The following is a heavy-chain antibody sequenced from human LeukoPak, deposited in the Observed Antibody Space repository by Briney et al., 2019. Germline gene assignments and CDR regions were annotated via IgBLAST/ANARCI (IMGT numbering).Heavy chain of an antibody. Sequence: PSETLSLTCTVSGGSISNSHYYWGWIRQPPGKGLEWIGTLYYSVTTYYNPSLKSRVTISVDTSENQFSLKLSSVPAADTAVYYCARLRRSHADQWGQGTLVTVSS. CDR3: ARLRRSHADQ. D-gene: IGHD2-2*01. V-gene: IGHV4-39*01. J-gene: IGHJ4*02. CDR1: GGSISNSHYY. CDR2: LYYSVTT.